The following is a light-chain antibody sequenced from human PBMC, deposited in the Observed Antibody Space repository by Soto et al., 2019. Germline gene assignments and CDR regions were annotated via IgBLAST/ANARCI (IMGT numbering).Light chain of an antibody. Sequence: EIVMTQSPATLSVSPGERATLSCRASQSVGSNLAWYQQKPGQAPRLLIYGASTRATDTPARFIGSGSGTAFTLTISSLQSEDFVVYYCQQYNDWPPPITFGQGTRLEVK. V-gene: IGKV3-15*01. CDR2: GAS. J-gene: IGKJ5*01. CDR1: QSVGSN. CDR3: QQYNDWPPPIT.